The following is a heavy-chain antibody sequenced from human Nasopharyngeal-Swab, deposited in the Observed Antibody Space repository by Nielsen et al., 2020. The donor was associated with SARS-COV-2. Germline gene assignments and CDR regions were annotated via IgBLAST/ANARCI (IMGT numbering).Heavy chain of an antibody. Sequence: GESMKVSCAASGITFSSYAMSWVRQAPGKGLEWVSAISGSRGSTYYAYSVKGRFTISRDNSKNTLYLQMNSLKTEDTAVYYCTSRGDGYNFFDYWGQGNLVTVPS. CDR2: ISGSRGST. CDR1: GITFSSYA. D-gene: IGHD5-24*01. CDR3: TSRGDGYNFFDY. V-gene: IGHV3-23*01. J-gene: IGHJ4*02.